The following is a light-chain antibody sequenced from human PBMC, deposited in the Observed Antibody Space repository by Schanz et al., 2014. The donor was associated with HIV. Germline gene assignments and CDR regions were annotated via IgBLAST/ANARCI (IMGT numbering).Light chain of an antibody. J-gene: IGLJ3*02. V-gene: IGLV2-14*03. CDR3: SSYTSSSTLV. CDR2: DVN. Sequence: QSVLTQPASVSGSPGQSITISCTGTSSDVGGSNYVSWYQQHPLKAPKVIIYDVNNRPSGVSNRFSGSKSGNTASLTISGLQAEDEADYYCSSYTSSSTLVFGGGTKLTVL. CDR1: SSDVGGSNY.